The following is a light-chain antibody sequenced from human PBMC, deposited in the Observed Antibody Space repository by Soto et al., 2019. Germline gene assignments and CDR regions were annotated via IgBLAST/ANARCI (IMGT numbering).Light chain of an antibody. CDR1: QTISSL. V-gene: IGKV1-5*03. CDR2: KAS. J-gene: IGKJ1*01. Sequence: IQMTQSHTTLSGSVGDRVTITCRASQTISSLLAWYQQKPGKAPKLLIYKASTLKSGVPSRFSGSGSGTEFTLTISSLQPDDFATYYCQHYNSYSEASGQGTKV. CDR3: QHYNSYSEA.